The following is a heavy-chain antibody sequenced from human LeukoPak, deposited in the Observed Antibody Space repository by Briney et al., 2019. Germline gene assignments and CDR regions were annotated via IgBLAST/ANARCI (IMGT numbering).Heavy chain of an antibody. D-gene: IGHD2-2*01. CDR1: GGSISSVDYY. CDR3: AVRYCSTSSCYPYFDY. Sequence: SETLSLTCTVSGGSISSVDYYWSWIRQPPGKGLEWIGYIYYSGSTYYNPSLKGRLTISVDTSKNHFSLKLSSVTAADTAVYYCAVRYCSTSSCYPYFDYWGQGTLVTVSP. CDR2: IYYSGST. V-gene: IGHV4-30-4*08. J-gene: IGHJ4*02.